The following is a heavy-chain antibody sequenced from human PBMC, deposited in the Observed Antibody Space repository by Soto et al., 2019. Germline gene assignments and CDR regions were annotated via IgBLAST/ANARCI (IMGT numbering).Heavy chain of an antibody. J-gene: IGHJ4*02. V-gene: IGHV4-30-2*01. CDR1: CAYVSSAVYS. D-gene: IGHD5-12*01. CDR2: VYQSGRT. CDR3: ARGQSIVAAIDYFDY. Sequence: TLSLTCSVSCAYVSSAVYSWIWILQPPVKGLEWIGYVYQSGRTYGSVTTSYNPSLKSRVTISVDRSTNQFSLKLISVTAADTAVYFCARGQSIVAAIDYFDYWGQGSLVTVSS.